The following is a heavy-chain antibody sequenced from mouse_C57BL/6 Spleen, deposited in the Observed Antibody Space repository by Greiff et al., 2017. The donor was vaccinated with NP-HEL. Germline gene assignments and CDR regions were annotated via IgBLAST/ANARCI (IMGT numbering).Heavy chain of an antibody. CDR3: VYYGSSWDMDY. D-gene: IGHD1-1*01. CDR2: IYPYNGVS. J-gene: IGHJ4*01. V-gene: IGHV1-31*01. CDR1: GYSFTGYY. Sequence: DVQLQESGPELVKPGASVKISCKASGYSFTGYYMHWVKQSHGNILDWIGYIYPYNGVSSYNQKFKGKATLTVDKSSSTAYMELRSLTSEDSAVYYCVYYGSSWDMDYWGQGTSVTVSS.